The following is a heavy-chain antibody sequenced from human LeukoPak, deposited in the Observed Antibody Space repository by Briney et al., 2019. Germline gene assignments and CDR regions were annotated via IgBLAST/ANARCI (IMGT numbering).Heavy chain of an antibody. CDR3: AREYSPYNFDY. V-gene: IGHV1-69*06. J-gene: IGHJ4*02. CDR2: IIPIFGTA. CDR1: GGTFSSYA. Sequence: SVKVSCKASGGTFSSYAISWVRQAPGQGLEWMGGIIPIFGTANYAQKFQGGVTITADKSTSTAYMELSSLRSEDTAVYYCAREYSPYNFDYWGQGTLVTVSS. D-gene: IGHD6-13*01.